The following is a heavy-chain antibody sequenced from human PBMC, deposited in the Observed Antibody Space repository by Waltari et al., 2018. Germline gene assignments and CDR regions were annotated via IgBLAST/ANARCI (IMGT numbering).Heavy chain of an antibody. CDR2: MYFSGTK. D-gene: IGHD3-22*01. J-gene: IGHJ3*02. CDR1: GDSIRSHF. Sequence: VQLQESGPGLVKPSEPLSLRCNVSGDSIRSHFWSWIRQAPGKGLEWIGHMYFSGTKDYNPSLKSRVAISIDTSKNHFSLNLRSVTAADTAIYYCARLPRGSVIIGAFDIWGQGTQVTVSS. V-gene: IGHV4-59*11. CDR3: ARLPRGSVIIGAFDI.